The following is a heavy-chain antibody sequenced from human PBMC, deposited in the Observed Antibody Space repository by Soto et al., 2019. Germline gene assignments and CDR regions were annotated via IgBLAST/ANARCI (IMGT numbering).Heavy chain of an antibody. Sequence: PSDTLSLTCTVSGGSISSYYWSWIRQPPGKGLEWIGYIYYSGSTNYNPSLKSRVTISVDTSKNQFSLKLSSVTAADTAVYYCARLYGLDAFDIWGQVTMGTVSS. CDR2: IYYSGST. J-gene: IGHJ3*02. V-gene: IGHV4-59*07. CDR1: GGSISSYY. CDR3: ARLYGLDAFDI. D-gene: IGHD3-16*02.